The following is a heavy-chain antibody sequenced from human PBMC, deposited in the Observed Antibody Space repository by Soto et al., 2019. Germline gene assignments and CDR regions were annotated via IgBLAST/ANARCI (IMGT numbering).Heavy chain of an antibody. CDR1: GYTFTGYY. CDR3: VKGVVVAARGGMDV. D-gene: IGHD2-15*01. V-gene: IGHV1-2*02. J-gene: IGHJ6*02. Sequence: ASVKVSCKASGYTFTGYYMHWVRQAPGQGLEWMGWINPNSGGTNYAQKFQGRVTMTRDTSISTAYMELSRLRSDDTAVYYCVKGVVVAARGGMDVWGQGTKVTVSS. CDR2: INPNSGGT.